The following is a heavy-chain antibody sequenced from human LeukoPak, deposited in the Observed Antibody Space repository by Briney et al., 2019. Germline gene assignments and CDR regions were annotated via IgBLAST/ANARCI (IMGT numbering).Heavy chain of an antibody. CDR1: GFTFNDYG. D-gene: IGHD3-22*01. V-gene: IGHV3-20*04. CDR2: INWNGGRT. J-gene: IGHJ4*02. CDR3: ARNFGGGDSSGPYY. Sequence: GGSLRLSCAASGFTFNDYGMSWVRQAPGKGLEWVSGINWNGGRTGYADSMKGRFIISRDNAKNSLYLQVNSLRAEDTALYYCARNFGGGDSSGPYYWGQGTLVTVSS.